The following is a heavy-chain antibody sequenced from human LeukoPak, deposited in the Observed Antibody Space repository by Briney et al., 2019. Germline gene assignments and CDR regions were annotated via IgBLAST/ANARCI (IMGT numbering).Heavy chain of an antibody. V-gene: IGHV3-48*01. CDR1: GFTFSSYS. CDR2: ITSSSSTI. J-gene: IGHJ4*02. D-gene: IGHD7-27*01. Sequence: GGSLRLSCAASGFTFSSYSMKLVRQAPGKGLEWVSYITSSSSTIYYADPVKGRFTVSRDNSKNSLYLQMNSLRAEDTAVYYCASLLGMRGSDFDYWGQGTLVTVSS. CDR3: ASLLGMRGSDFDY.